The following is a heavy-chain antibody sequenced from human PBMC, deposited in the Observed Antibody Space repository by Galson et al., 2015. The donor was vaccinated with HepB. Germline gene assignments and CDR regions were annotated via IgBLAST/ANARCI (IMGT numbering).Heavy chain of an antibody. J-gene: IGHJ1*01. CDR1: GFTFSDYA. D-gene: IGHD3-22*01. CDR3: ARDQPPYYYDSSGFYLRH. CDR2: ISGSGRST. Sequence: SLRLSCAASGFTFSDYAMSWVRQAPGKGLEWVSAISGSGRSTYYADSVKGRFTFSRDTSRNTVSLQMNGLRADDTAVYYCARDQPPYYYDSSGFYLRHWGQGTRVTVSS. V-gene: IGHV3-23*01.